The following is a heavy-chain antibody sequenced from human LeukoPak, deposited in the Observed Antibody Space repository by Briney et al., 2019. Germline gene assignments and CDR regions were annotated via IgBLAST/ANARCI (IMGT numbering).Heavy chain of an antibody. CDR1: GGSFIGYH. Sequence: SETLSLTYAVYGGSFIGYHWSWIRQPPGKGLEWIGEIIHSGSTNYNPSLKSRVTISLDTSKNQFSLKLSSVTAADTAVYYCARLGSYFDYWGQGTQVTVSS. V-gene: IGHV4-34*12. CDR2: IIHSGST. CDR3: ARLGSYFDY. J-gene: IGHJ4*02.